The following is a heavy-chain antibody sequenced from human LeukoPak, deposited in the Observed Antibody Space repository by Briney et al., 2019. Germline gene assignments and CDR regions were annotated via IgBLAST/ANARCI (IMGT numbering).Heavy chain of an antibody. Sequence: SGGSLRLSCAASGFPFNSYTMHWVRQAPGKGLEWVAFISHDGRNTYYADSVKGRFTISRDNSKNTLYLQMSSLRAEDTAVYYCVKGIAAAGDYWGQGTLVTVSS. CDR1: GFPFNSYT. CDR3: VKGIAAAGDY. J-gene: IGHJ4*02. CDR2: ISHDGRNT. V-gene: IGHV3-30*14. D-gene: IGHD6-13*01.